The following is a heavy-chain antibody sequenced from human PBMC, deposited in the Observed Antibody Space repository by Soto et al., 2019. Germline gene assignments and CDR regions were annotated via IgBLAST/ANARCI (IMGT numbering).Heavy chain of an antibody. V-gene: IGHV4-30-4*01. CDR3: ARVAGLLIQH. D-gene: IGHD6-19*01. CDR2: IYYSGST. Sequence: TSETLSLTCTVSGGSISSGDCYWSWIRQPPGKGLEWIGYIYYSGSTYYNPSLKSRVTISVDTSMNQFSLKLSSVTAADTAVYYCARVAGLLIQHWGQGTLVTVSS. J-gene: IGHJ1*01. CDR1: GGSISSGDCY.